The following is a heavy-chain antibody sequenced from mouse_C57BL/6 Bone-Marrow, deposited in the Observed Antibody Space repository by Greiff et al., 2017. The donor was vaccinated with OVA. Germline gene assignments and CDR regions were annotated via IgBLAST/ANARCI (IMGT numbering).Heavy chain of an antibody. CDR3: VRHDGYYDWYLDV. CDR2: ISSKSNTYAT. V-gene: IGHV10-1*01. D-gene: IGHD2-3*01. CDR1: GFSFNTYA. Sequence: EVQLVESGGGLVQPKGSLKLSCAASGFSFNTYAMNWVRQAPGKGLEWVARISSKSNTYATYYADSVKDRFTISRDDSESRLYLQRNSLKAEDTAMDYGVRHDGYYDWYLDVWGTGTTVTVSS. J-gene: IGHJ1*03.